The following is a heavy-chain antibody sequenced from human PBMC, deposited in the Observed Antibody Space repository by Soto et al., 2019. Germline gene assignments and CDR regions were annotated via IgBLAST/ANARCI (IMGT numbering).Heavy chain of an antibody. Sequence: ASVKVSCKASGYTFTSYYMHWVRQAPGQGLEWMGIINPSGGSTSYAQKFQGRVTMTRDTSTSTVYMELSSLRSEDTAVYYCARGYCSGGSCYPREDYYYYGMDVWGQGTTVTVS. V-gene: IGHV1-46*01. CDR2: INPSGGST. J-gene: IGHJ6*02. CDR1: GYTFTSYY. CDR3: ARGYCSGGSCYPREDYYYYGMDV. D-gene: IGHD2-15*01.